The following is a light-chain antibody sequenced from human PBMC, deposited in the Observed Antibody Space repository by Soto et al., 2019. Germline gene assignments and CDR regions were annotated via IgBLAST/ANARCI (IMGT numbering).Light chain of an antibody. CDR3: CSYAGSLWV. V-gene: IGLV2-23*01. CDR1: SSDVGSYNL. J-gene: IGLJ3*02. CDR2: EGT. Sequence: QSALTQPASVSGSPGQSITISCTGTSSDVGSYNLVSWYQQHPGKAPKLTIFEGTKRPSGVSNRFSGSKSGNTASLTISGLQAEDEADYYCCSYAGSLWVFGRGTKLTVL.